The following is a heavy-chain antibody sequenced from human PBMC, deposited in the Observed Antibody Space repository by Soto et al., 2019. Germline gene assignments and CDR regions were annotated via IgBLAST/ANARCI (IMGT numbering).Heavy chain of an antibody. CDR3: ARQYSDSFGYPLDF. CDR1: GYTFTDYA. Sequence: ASVKVSCKASGYTFTDYAMHWVRQAPGQSLEWMGWINAGNDDTKYSQWFQGRVTITRDTSASTSYMELRRLRPEDTAVYYCARQYSDSFGYPLDFWGLGTLVTVS. V-gene: IGHV1-3*01. CDR2: INAGNDDT. J-gene: IGHJ4*02. D-gene: IGHD3-22*01.